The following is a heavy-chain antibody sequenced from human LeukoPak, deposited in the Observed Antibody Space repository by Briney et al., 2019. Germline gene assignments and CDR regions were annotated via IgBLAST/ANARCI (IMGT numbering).Heavy chain of an antibody. D-gene: IGHD3-22*01. CDR2: IYYSGST. CDR3: ATDSSGYYYFDY. Sequence: SETLSLTCTVSGGSIGSSSYYWGWIRQPPGKGLEWIGSIYYSGSTYYNPSLKSRVTISVDTSKNQFSLKLSSVTAADTAVYYCATDSSGYYYFDYWGQGTLVTVSS. V-gene: IGHV4-39*01. J-gene: IGHJ4*02. CDR1: GGSIGSSSYY.